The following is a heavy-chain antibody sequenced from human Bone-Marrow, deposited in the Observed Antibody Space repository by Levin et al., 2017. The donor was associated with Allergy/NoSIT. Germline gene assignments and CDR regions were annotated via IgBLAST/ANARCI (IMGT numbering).Heavy chain of an antibody. CDR2: IYWDDDK. CDR3: AHRARAPDGAGSYPY. J-gene: IGHJ4*02. CDR1: GFSLSTSGVG. Sequence: SGPTLVKPTQTLTLTCTFSGFSLSTSGVGVGWIRQPPGKALEWLALIYWDDDKRYSPSLKRRLTITKDTSKNQVVLTMTNMDPVDTATYYCAHRARAPDGAGSYPYWGQGTLVTVSS. D-gene: IGHD3-10*01. V-gene: IGHV2-5*02.